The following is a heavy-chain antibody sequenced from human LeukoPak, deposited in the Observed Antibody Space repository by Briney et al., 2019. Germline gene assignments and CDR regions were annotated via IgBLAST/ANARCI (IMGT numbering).Heavy chain of an antibody. J-gene: IGHJ5*02. D-gene: IGHD2-2*01. CDR2: IIPIFGTA. CDR1: GGTFSSYA. CDR3: ARDLVVVVPAAMTPGGWFDP. V-gene: IGHV1-69*05. Sequence: SVKVSCKASGGTFSSYAISWVRQPPGQGPEWRGRIIPIFGTANYSQKIHGRVTITTHESTSPAYMEMSSLRSEDTAVYYCARDLVVVVPAAMTPGGWFDPWGQGTLVTVSS.